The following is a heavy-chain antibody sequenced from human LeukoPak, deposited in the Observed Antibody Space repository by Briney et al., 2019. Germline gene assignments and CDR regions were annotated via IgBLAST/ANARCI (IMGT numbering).Heavy chain of an antibody. V-gene: IGHV3-30*02. CDR2: IRYDGSNK. D-gene: IGHD1-26*01. CDR3: ARRYSGSYFLRSFDI. Sequence: GGSLRLSCAASGFSFRSYDMHWVRQAPGKGLEWVAFIRYDGSNKYHADSVKGRFTISRDNSKNTLDLQMNSLRTEDTAVYYCARRYSGSYFLRSFDIWGQGTMVTVSS. CDR1: GFSFRSYD. J-gene: IGHJ3*02.